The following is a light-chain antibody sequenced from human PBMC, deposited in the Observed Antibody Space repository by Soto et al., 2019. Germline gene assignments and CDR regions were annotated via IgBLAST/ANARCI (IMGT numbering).Light chain of an antibody. CDR1: QSVNSY. V-gene: IGKV3-11*01. Sequence: EIVLTQSPATLSLSPGERANLSCRDSQSVNSYLSWYQQKPGQAPRLLIYDASKRATGIPARFSGSGSGTDFTLTISSLEPEDFAVYYCQQRSNWLITFGQGTRLEIK. CDR2: DAS. CDR3: QQRSNWLIT. J-gene: IGKJ5*01.